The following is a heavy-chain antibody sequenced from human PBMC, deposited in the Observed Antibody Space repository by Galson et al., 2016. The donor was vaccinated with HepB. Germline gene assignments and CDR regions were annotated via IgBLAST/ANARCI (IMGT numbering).Heavy chain of an antibody. V-gene: IGHV4-39*01. D-gene: IGHD6-19*01. CDR2: VLSSEGT. CDR1: GGTIRSDYY. CDR3: ATCISVAGKYYYYYMDV. J-gene: IGHJ6*03. Sequence: ETLSLTCFVSGGTIRSDYYWGWIRQPPGRGLEWIGSVLSSEGTYYNPSLKSRVTLSVDTSKNQFSLRLSSVTAADTAVYSCATCISVAGKYYYYYMDVWGKETPLTGSS.